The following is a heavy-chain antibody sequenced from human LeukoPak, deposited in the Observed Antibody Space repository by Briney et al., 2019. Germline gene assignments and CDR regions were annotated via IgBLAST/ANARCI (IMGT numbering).Heavy chain of an antibody. J-gene: IGHJ6*02. CDR1: GGSISSYY. CDR3: ARDPNYYGSGSYYYYYYGMDV. Sequence: PSETLSLTCTVSGGSISSYYWSWIRQPPGKGLEWIGYVYYSGSTNYNPSLKSRVTISVDTSKNQFSLKLSSVTAADTAVYYCARDPNYYGSGSYYYYYYGMDVWGQGTTVTVS. D-gene: IGHD3-10*01. V-gene: IGHV4-59*01. CDR2: VYYSGST.